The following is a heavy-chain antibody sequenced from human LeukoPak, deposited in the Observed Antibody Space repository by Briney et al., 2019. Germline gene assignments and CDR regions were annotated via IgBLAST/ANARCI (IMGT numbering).Heavy chain of an antibody. CDR3: ARHEEVITTLLV. J-gene: IGHJ4*02. D-gene: IGHD2-8*02. V-gene: IGHV1-46*01. CDR2: INPSGGST. CDR1: GYTFTSYY. Sequence: ASVKVSCKASGYTFTSYYMHWVRQAPGQGLEWMGIINPSGGSTSYAQKFQGRVTISVDTSKNQFSLKLSSVTAADTAVYYCARHEEVITTLLVWGQGTLVTVSS.